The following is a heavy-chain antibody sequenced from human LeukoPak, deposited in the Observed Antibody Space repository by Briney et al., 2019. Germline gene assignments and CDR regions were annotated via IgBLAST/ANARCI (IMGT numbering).Heavy chain of an antibody. V-gene: IGHV3-30-3*02. Sequence: GGSLRLSCAASGFTFSSYAMHWVRQAPGKGLEWVAVMSSDGSKKYYADSVKGRFTISRDNSKNTLYLQMNSLRAEDTAVYYCAKKFTGTTVISGDYFDYWGREPWSPSPQ. CDR2: MSSDGSKK. J-gene: IGHJ4*02. D-gene: IGHD4-17*01. CDR3: AKKFTGTTVISGDYFDY. CDR1: GFTFSSYA.